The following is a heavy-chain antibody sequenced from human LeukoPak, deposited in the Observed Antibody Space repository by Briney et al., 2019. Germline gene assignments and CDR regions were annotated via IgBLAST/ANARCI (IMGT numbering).Heavy chain of an antibody. CDR2: IYYTGST. CDR3: ARQSGGGSYYYFDY. J-gene: IGHJ4*02. CDR1: GGSISSHY. Sequence: SETLSLTCTVSGGSISSHYWSWIRQPPGKGLEWLGYIYYTGSTNYNPSFKSRVTISLDKSKTQFSLKLTSVTAAVTAVYYCARQSGGGSYYYFDYWGQGTLVTVSS. V-gene: IGHV4-59*08. D-gene: IGHD1-26*01.